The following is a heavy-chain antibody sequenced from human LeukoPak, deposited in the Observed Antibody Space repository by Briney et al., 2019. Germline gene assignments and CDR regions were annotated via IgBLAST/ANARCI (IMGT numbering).Heavy chain of an antibody. D-gene: IGHD6-13*01. CDR3: ARGWEPYSSSFDY. CDR1: GGTFSSYA. J-gene: IGHJ4*02. V-gene: IGHV1-69*05. Sequence: RASVKVSCKASGGTFSSYAISWVRQAPGQGLEWMGGIIPIFGTANYAQKFQGRVTITTDESTSTAYMELSSLRSEDTAVYYCARGWEPYSSSFDYWGQGTLVTVSS. CDR2: IIPIFGTA.